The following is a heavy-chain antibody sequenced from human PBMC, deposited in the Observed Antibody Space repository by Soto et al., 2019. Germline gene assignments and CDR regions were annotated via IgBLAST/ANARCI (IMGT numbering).Heavy chain of an antibody. CDR3: ARARYSSTWNPSYYYGLDV. J-gene: IGHJ6*02. CDR2: IIPIFGAP. D-gene: IGHD6-13*01. Sequence: QVQLVQSGAEVKKPGSSVKVSCKASGGTFGTYAISWVRQAPGQGLEWMGGIIPIFGAPNYAQKFQGTVTITADESTRTAYMELSSLRSEDTAVYYCARARYSSTWNPSYYYGLDVWGQGTTVTASS. CDR1: GGTFGTYA. V-gene: IGHV1-69*01.